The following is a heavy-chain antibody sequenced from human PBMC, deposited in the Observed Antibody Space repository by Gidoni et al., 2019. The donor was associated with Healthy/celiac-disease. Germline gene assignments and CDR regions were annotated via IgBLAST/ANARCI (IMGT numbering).Heavy chain of an antibody. CDR1: GYTVTSNY. CDR3: ARDEVAGTDY. J-gene: IGHJ4*02. V-gene: IGHV1-46*01. D-gene: IGHD6-19*01. Sequence: QVQLVQSGAEVKKPGASVKVSCKASGYTVTSNYMHWVRQAPGQGLERRGIINPSGGRTSYAQKFKGRVTMTRDTSTSTVNMELSSLRSEDTAVYYCARDEVAGTDYWGQGTLVTVSS. CDR2: INPSGGRT.